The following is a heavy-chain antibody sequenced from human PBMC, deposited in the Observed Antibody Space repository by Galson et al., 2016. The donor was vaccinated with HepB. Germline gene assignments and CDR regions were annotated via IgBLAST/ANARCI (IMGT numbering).Heavy chain of an antibody. Sequence: SETLSLTCTISGGSFRGYYWSWIRQAPRKGLEWIGEINHTGDTNYNPSLKSRVTISVDTSRNQFSLSLTSVTAADTAVYYCARGGGRQQVDFWGQGTLVTVSS. CDR3: ARGGGRQQVDF. CDR1: GGSFRGYY. J-gene: IGHJ4*02. V-gene: IGHV4-34*01. D-gene: IGHD3-16*01. CDR2: INHTGDT.